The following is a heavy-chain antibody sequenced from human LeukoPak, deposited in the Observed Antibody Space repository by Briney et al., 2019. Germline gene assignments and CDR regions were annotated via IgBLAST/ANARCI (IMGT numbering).Heavy chain of an antibody. J-gene: IGHJ4*02. CDR3: AKVRAVAGTIDY. Sequence: GGSLRLSCAASGFTFSSYAMSWVRQDPGKGLEWVSAISGSGGSTYYADSVKGRFTISRDNSKNTLYLQMNSLRAEDTAVYYCAKVRAVAGTIDYWGRGTLVTVSS. D-gene: IGHD6-19*01. CDR1: GFTFSSYA. CDR2: ISGSGGST. V-gene: IGHV3-23*01.